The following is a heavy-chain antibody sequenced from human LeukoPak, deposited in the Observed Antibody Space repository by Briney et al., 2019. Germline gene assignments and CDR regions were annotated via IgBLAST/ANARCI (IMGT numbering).Heavy chain of an antibody. CDR2: ITAGGDTP. V-gene: IGHV3-23*01. CDR1: GFSFSSNA. J-gene: IGHJ4*02. CDR3: AKAYGTNGYYQLPIDF. D-gene: IGHD3-22*01. Sequence: GGSLRLSCAASGFSFSSNAMTWVRQAPGKGLECVSAITAGGDTPYYADSVRGRFTISRDNSRNTLYLQLNNLRAEDTAIYYCAKAYGTNGYYQLPIDFWGQGTLVTVSS.